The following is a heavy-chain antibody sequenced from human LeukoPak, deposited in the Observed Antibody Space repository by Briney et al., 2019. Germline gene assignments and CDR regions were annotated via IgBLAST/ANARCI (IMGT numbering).Heavy chain of an antibody. J-gene: IGHJ6*03. CDR3: SRDRRYGGMDV. V-gene: IGHV3-74*01. Sequence: AGGSLRLSCAASGFTFSSYWMHWVRQAPGKGLVWVSRIDSDGIGTSYADSVKGRFTISRDNAKNTLYLQMNRLRAEDTAIYYCSRDRRYGGMDVWGKGTTVTVSS. D-gene: IGHD3-10*01. CDR1: GFTFSSYW. CDR2: IDSDGIGT.